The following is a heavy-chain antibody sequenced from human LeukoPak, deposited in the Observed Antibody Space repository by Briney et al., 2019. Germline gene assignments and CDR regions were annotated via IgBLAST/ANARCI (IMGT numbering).Heavy chain of an antibody. J-gene: IGHJ4*02. CDR1: GYTFASYD. D-gene: IGHD2-8*01. V-gene: IGHV1-69*13. CDR2: IIPIFGTA. CDR3: ARGGASSQMGY. Sequence: SVKVSCKASGYTFASYDINWVRQATGQGLEWMGGIIPIFGTANYAQKFQGRVTITADESTSTAYMELSSLRSEDTAVYYCARGGASSQMGYWGQGTLVTVSS.